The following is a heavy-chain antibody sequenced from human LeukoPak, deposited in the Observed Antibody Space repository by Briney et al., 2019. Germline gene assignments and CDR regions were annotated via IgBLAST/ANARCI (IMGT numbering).Heavy chain of an antibody. J-gene: IGHJ4*02. CDR1: GFTFSNYD. Sequence: GGSLRLSCAASGFTFSNYDIHWVRQPTGKGLEWVSGIGTAGDTYYSGSVKGRFTISRENAKNSLYLQMNSLRAGDTAVYYCVRGGYRGFDYEYWGQGTLVTVSS. CDR2: IGTAGDT. V-gene: IGHV3-13*01. D-gene: IGHD5-12*01. CDR3: VRGGYRGFDYEY.